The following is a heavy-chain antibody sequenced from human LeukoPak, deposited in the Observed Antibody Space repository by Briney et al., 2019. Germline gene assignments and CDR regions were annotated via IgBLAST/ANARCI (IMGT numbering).Heavy chain of an antibody. V-gene: IGHV4-34*01. CDR2: INHSGST. D-gene: IGHD4-17*01. Sequence: SETLSLTCAVYGGSFSGYYWSWIRQPSGKGLEWIGEINHSGSTNYNPSLKSRVTISVDTSKNQFSLKLSSVTAADTAVYYCARGGFYGDYDYQYYFDYWGQGTLVTVSS. J-gene: IGHJ4*02. CDR3: ARGGFYGDYDYQYYFDY. CDR1: GGSFSGYY.